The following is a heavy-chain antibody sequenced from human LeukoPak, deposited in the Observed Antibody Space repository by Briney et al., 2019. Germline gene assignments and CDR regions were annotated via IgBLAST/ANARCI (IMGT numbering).Heavy chain of an antibody. V-gene: IGHV3-23*01. CDR1: GFIFRNYA. CDR2: ITGSGDTT. CDR3: AKWGEDDILTGYYVSDF. D-gene: IGHD3-9*01. J-gene: IGHJ4*02. Sequence: PGGSLRLSCAASGFIFRNYAMSWVRQAPGKGLEWVSAITGSGDTTYYADSVKGRFTISRDNSKNTLYVEMNTLRAEDTAVYYCAKWGEDDILTGYYVSDFWGQGALVTVSS.